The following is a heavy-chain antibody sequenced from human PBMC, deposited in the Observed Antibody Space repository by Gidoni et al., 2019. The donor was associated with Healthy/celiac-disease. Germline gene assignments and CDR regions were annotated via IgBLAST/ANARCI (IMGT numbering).Heavy chain of an antibody. CDR3: STSITMLVVVTTPFDY. V-gene: IGHV1-24*01. CDR2: FDPEYGET. CDR1: GNTRNEGS. Sequence: QVQLVQSGAEGKKPGASVKVSSKVYGNTRNEGSMHWVRQAPGKGLEWMGGFDPEYGETIYAQKFHGRVTMTEDTSTDTAYMELSSLRSEDTAVYYCSTSITMLVVVTTPFDYWGQGTLVTVSS. D-gene: IGHD3-22*01. J-gene: IGHJ4*02.